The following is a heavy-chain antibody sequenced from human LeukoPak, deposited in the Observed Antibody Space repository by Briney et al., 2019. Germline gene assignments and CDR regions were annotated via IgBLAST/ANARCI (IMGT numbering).Heavy chain of an antibody. Sequence: GESLKISCKGSGYSFTKSWIGWVRQMPGKGLELMGIIYPGDSDTRYSPSFQGQVTISADKSINTAYLQWSSLKASDTAMYYCARVVATILLVWGQGTMVTVSS. J-gene: IGHJ3*01. CDR1: GYSFTKSW. D-gene: IGHD5-12*01. CDR2: IYPGDSDT. V-gene: IGHV5-51*01. CDR3: ARVVATILLV.